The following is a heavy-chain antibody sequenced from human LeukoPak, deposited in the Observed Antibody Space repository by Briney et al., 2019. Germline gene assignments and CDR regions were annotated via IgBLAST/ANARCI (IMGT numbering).Heavy chain of an antibody. CDR1: GYTFTSYG. CDR3: ARDLTGYSSGWYYPPLDY. Sequence: ASVKVSCKASGYTFTSYGISWVRQAPGQGLEWMGWISAYNGNTNYAQKLQGRVTMTTDTSTSTAYVELRSLRSDDTAVYYCARDLTGYSSGWYYPPLDYWGQGTLVTVSS. D-gene: IGHD6-19*01. J-gene: IGHJ4*02. CDR2: ISAYNGNT. V-gene: IGHV1-18*01.